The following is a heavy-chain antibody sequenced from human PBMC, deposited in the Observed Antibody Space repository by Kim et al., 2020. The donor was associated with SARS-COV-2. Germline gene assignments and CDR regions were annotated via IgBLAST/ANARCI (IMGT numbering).Heavy chain of an antibody. J-gene: IGHJ3*02. CDR2: ISGSGGST. CDR3: AKDETVLGIYYYDSSQSDSCEI. V-gene: IGHV3-23*01. Sequence: GGSLRLSCAASGFTFSSYAMSWVRQAPGKGLEWVSAISGSGGSTYYADSVKGRFTISRDNAKNTLYLQMNSLRAEDTAVYYCAKDETVLGIYYYDSSQSDSCEIWGQETMVTVSS. CDR1: GFTFSSYA. D-gene: IGHD3-22*01.